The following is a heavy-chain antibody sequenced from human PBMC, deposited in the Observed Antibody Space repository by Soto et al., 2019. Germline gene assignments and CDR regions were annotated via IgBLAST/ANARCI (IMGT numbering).Heavy chain of an antibody. CDR3: ARDPSRRSPPDY. V-gene: IGHV3-11*05. CDR1: GFPFSDYY. Sequence: QVQVVESGGALVRPGGALRLSCVASGFPFSDYYMTWFRQAPGKGPEWVAYISSTGAYTDYADSVKGRFTITRDNNMKSVFLQMSSLTEEDTGIYYCARDPSRRSPPDYWGQGTLVTVSS. CDR2: ISSTGAYT. J-gene: IGHJ4*02.